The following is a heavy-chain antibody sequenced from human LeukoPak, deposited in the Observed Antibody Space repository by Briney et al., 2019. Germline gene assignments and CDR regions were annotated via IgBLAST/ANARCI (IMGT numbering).Heavy chain of an antibody. CDR3: ARTKAGYSSSSSGYKHYHYMDV. Sequence: PSETLSLTCTVSGGSLSSSSYYWGWIRQPPGKGLEWIGSIYYSGSTYYNPSLKSRVTISVDTSKNQFSLKLSSVTAADTAVYYCARTKAGYSSSSSGYKHYHYMDVWGKGTTVTVSS. V-gene: IGHV4-39*01. J-gene: IGHJ6*03. CDR2: IYYSGST. D-gene: IGHD6-6*01. CDR1: GGSLSSSSYY.